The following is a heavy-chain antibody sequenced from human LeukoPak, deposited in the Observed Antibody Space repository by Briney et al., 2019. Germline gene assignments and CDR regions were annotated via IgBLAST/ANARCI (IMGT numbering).Heavy chain of an antibody. CDR1: GFTFSSYA. CDR3: ALLMMYAIDFDS. Sequence: GGTLRLSCAASGFTFSSYAMSWVRQAGGKGLEWVSAISGSGDNTYYADSVKGRFTISRDNSKNTLYLQLNSLRAEDTAVYYCALLMMYAIDFDSWGQGTLVTVSS. CDR2: ISGSGDNT. D-gene: IGHD2-8*01. V-gene: IGHV3-23*01. J-gene: IGHJ4*02.